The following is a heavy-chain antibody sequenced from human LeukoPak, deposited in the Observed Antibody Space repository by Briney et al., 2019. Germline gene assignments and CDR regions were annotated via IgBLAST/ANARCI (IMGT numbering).Heavy chain of an antibody. J-gene: IGHJ3*02. CDR2: ISAYNGNT. D-gene: IGHD6-13*01. Sequence: ASVKVSCKASGYTFTSYGISWVRQAPGQGLEWMGWISAYNGNTNYAQKLQGRVTMTTDTSTSTAYMELSSLRSEDTAVYYCARVRAAAGTDAFDIWGQGTMVTVSS. CDR1: GYTFTSYG. V-gene: IGHV1-18*01. CDR3: ARVRAAAGTDAFDI.